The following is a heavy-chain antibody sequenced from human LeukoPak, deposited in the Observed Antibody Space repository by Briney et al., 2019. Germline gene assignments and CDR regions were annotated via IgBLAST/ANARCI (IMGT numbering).Heavy chain of an antibody. V-gene: IGHV3-30*02. Sequence: GGSLRLSCRASGFTFISFGMHWVRQAPGKGLEWVAFIQYDGSQKYYADSVKGRFIISRDSSKNSLYLQMNSLRPEDTAVYYCARARIQLWLQNYWGQGTLVTVSS. CDR2: IQYDGSQK. CDR3: ARARIQLWLQNY. J-gene: IGHJ4*02. CDR1: GFTFISFG. D-gene: IGHD5-18*01.